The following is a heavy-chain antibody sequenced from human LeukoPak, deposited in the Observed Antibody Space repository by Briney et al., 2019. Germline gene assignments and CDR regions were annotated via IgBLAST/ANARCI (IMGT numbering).Heavy chain of an antibody. CDR2: ISSGSSTI. CDR3: ARSYYDSNPYFDY. D-gene: IGHD3-22*01. Sequence: PRGSLRLSCAASGFTVSSNYMSWVRQAPGKGLEWVSYISSGSSTIYYADSVKGRFTISRDNAKNSLFLQMNSLRDEDTAVYYCARSYYDSNPYFDYWGQGTLVTVSS. CDR1: GFTVSSNY. V-gene: IGHV3-48*02. J-gene: IGHJ4*02.